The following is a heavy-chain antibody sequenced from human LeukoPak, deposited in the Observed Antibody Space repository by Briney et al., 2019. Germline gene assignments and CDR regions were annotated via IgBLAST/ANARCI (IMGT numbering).Heavy chain of an antibody. CDR1: GGSFSGYY. V-gene: IGHV4-34*01. J-gene: IGHJ4*02. CDR2: INHSGST. Sequence: SETLSLTCAVYGGSFSGYYWSWIRQPPGKGLEWIGEINHSGSTNYNPSLKSRVTISVDTSKNQFSLKLSSVTAADTAVYYCAGDSPTGYYFDYWGQGTLVTVSS. D-gene: IGHD3-9*01. CDR3: AGDSPTGYYFDY.